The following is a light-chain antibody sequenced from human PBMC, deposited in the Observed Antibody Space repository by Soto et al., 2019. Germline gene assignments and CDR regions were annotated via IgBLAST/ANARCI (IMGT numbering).Light chain of an antibody. CDR3: CSFAGSSTYV. J-gene: IGLJ1*01. CDR2: EGS. CDR1: SRDVGTYSL. Sequence: QSALTHPASVSWSPGQSITISCTGTSRDVGTYSLVSWYQQHPGKAPKLMIYEGSKRPSGVSNRFSGSKSGNTASLTISGLQAEDEADYYCCSFAGSSTYVFGTGTKVTVL. V-gene: IGLV2-23*01.